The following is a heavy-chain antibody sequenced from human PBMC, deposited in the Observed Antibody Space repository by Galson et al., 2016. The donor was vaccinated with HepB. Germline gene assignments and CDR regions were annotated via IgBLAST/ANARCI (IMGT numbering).Heavy chain of an antibody. V-gene: IGHV3-23*01. CDR2: IRGNGGET. CDR1: GFTFSHSA. J-gene: IGHJ5*02. CDR3: AKGGHYPPFDP. Sequence: SLRLSCAASGFTFSHSALTWIRQAPGKGREWVSTIRGNGGETFYADPVRGRFTISRDNSWHTLSLQMNSLRAEDTALYDCAKGGHYPPFDPWGQGTRVTVSS. D-gene: IGHD3-10*01.